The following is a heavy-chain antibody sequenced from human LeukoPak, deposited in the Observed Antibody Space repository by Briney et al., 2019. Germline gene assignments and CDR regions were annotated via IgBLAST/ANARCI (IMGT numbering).Heavy chain of an antibody. V-gene: IGHV1-18*01. CDR3: ARDLVLETRYCSSTSSTGLCGDAFDI. CDR2: ISAYNGNT. CDR1: GYTFTSYG. D-gene: IGHD2-2*01. Sequence: PGASVKVSCKASGYTFTSYGISWVRQAPGQGLEWMGWISAYNGNTNYAQKLQGRVTMTTDTSTSTAYMELRSLRSDDTAVYYCARDLVLETRYCSSTSSTGLCGDAFDIWGQGTMVTVSS. J-gene: IGHJ3*02.